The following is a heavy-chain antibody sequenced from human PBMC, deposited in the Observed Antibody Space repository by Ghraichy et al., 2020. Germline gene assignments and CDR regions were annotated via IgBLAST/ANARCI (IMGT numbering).Heavy chain of an antibody. CDR2: IYDSGST. J-gene: IGHJ4*02. CDR3: ARGRIVGVTGYYFDN. CDR1: GGSVSSGSYY. V-gene: IGHV4-61*01. Sequence: SETLYLTCIVSGGSVSSGSYYWSWIRQPPGKGLEWIGYIYDSGSTDYNPSLKNRVTIAADTSKNQFSLKLSSVTAADTAVYYCARGRIVGVTGYYFDNWGQGSRVNV. D-gene: IGHD1-26*01.